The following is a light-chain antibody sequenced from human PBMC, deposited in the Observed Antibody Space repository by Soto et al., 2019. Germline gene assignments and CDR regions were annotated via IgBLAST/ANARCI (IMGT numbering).Light chain of an antibody. CDR1: QSISTW. CDR3: QQYDSYRT. V-gene: IGKV1-5*03. CDR2: EAS. J-gene: IGKJ1*01. Sequence: DIRMTQSPSTLSASVGDRITITCRASQSISTWLAWYQQKPGKAPKLLIYEASSLESGVSSRFSGSGSGTECTLTITILQPDDFATYYCQQYDSYRTFGPGTKVEI.